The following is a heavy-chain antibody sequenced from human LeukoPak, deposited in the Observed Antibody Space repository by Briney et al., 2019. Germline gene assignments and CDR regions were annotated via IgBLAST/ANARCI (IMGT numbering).Heavy chain of an antibody. CDR2: INHSGST. CDR3: ARSYPYYDFWSGAYYMDV. CDR1: GGSFSGYY. V-gene: IGHV4-34*01. Sequence: SETLSLTCAVYGGSFSGYYWSWIRQPPGKGLEWIGEINHSGSTNHNPSLKSRVTISVDTSKNQFSLKLSSVTAADTAVYYCARSYPYYDFWSGAYYMDVWGKGTTVTVSS. D-gene: IGHD3-3*01. J-gene: IGHJ6*03.